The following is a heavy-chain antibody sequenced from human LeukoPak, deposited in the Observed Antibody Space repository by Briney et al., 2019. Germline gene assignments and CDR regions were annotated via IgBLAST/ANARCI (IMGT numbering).Heavy chain of an antibody. CDR1: GGTFSSYA. CDR2: IIPIFGTA. V-gene: IGHV1-69*06. J-gene: IGHJ4*02. D-gene: IGHD2-15*01. Sequence: GASVKVSCKASGGTFSSYAISWVRQAPGQGLEWMGGIIPIFGTANYAQKFQGRVTITADKSTSTAYMELSSPRSEDTAVYYCARGYCSGGSCYRRYFDYWGQGTLVTVSS. CDR3: ARGYCSGGSCYRRYFDY.